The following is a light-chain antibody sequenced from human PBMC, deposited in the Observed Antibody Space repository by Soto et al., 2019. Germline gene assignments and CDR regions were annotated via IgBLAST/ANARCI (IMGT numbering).Light chain of an antibody. CDR2: DTS. Sequence: EIVLTQSPATLSLSPGERATLSCRASQSVSSYLAWYQQKPGQAPRLLIYDTSNRATGIPGRFSGSGSGTDFTLTISSLEPEDVAVYYCQQRNNWPLTFGGGTKVEIK. CDR1: QSVSSY. J-gene: IGKJ4*01. CDR3: QQRNNWPLT. V-gene: IGKV3-11*01.